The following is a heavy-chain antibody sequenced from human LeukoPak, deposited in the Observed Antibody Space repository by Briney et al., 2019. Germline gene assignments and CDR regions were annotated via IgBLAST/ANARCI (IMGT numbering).Heavy chain of an antibody. CDR1: GDSISNHY. D-gene: IGHD3-3*01. CDR3: ARDNNEWLSYFDY. Sequence: SETLSLTCAVSGDSISNHYWSWIRQPAGKGLEWIGRIYTSGSTNYNPSLKSRVTMSVDTSKNQFSLKLSSVTAADTAVYYCARDNNEWLSYFDYWGQGTLVTVSS. J-gene: IGHJ4*02. V-gene: IGHV4-4*07. CDR2: IYTSGST.